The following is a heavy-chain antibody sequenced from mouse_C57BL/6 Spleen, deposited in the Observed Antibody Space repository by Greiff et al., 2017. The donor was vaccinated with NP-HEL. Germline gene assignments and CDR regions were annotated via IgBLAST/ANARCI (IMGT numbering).Heavy chain of an antibody. CDR2: IDPSDSET. D-gene: IGHD2-3*01. CDR1: GYTFTSYW. V-gene: IGHV1-52*01. Sequence: QVQLKQPGAELVRPGSSVKLSCKASGYTFTSYWMHWVKQRPIQGLEWIGNIDPSDSETHYNQKFKDKATLTVDKSSSTAYMQLSSLTSEDSAVYYCARSPDGYYPYYYAMDYWGQGTSVTVSS. J-gene: IGHJ4*01. CDR3: ARSPDGYYPYYYAMDY.